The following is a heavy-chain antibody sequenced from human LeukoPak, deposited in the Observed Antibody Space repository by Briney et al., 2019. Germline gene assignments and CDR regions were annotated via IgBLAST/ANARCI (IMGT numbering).Heavy chain of an antibody. D-gene: IGHD3-9*01. CDR1: GFTFSSYD. J-gene: IGHJ4*02. CDR3: AKDLRLRYFTY. Sequence: GGTLRLSCAASGFTFSSYDMSWVRQAPGKGPEWVSTISGSGGSTYYADSVKGRFTISRDNSKNTLYLQMNSLRAEDTAVYHCAKDLRLRYFTYWGQGTLVTVSS. V-gene: IGHV3-23*01. CDR2: ISGSGGST.